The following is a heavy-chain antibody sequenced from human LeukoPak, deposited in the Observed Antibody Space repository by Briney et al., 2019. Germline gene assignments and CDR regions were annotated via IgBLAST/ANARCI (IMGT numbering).Heavy chain of an antibody. D-gene: IGHD1-26*01. CDR2: IKSKTDGGTT. CDR3: TTDIWELPPFDY. V-gene: IGHV3-15*01. CDR1: GFTFSNAW. Sequence: GGSLRLSCAASGFTFSNAWMSWVRQAPVKGLEWVGRIKSKTDGGTTDYAAPVKGRFTISRDDSKNTLYLQMNSLKTEDTAVYYCTTDIWELPPFDYWGQGTLVTVSS. J-gene: IGHJ4*02.